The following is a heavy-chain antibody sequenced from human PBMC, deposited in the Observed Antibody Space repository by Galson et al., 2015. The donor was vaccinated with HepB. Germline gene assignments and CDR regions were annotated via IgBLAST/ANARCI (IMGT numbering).Heavy chain of an antibody. CDR1: GFTFSSYG. J-gene: IGHJ4*02. D-gene: IGHD1-26*01. CDR2: IRYDGSNK. V-gene: IGHV3-30*02. CDR3: AKDLSIVGATIGDY. Sequence: SLRLSCAASGFTFSSYGMHWVRQAPGKGLEWVAFIRYDGSNKYYADSVKGRFTISRDNSKNTLYLQMNSLRAEDTAVYYCAKDLSIVGATIGDYWGQGTLVTVSS.